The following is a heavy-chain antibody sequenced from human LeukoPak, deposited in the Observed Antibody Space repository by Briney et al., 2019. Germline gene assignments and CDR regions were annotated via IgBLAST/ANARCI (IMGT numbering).Heavy chain of an antibody. D-gene: IGHD5-12*01. Sequence: PGGSLRLSCAASGFIFSDYYMSWIRQAPGKGLEWVSYISSSGSTIYYADSVKGRFTISRDNAKNSLYLQMNSLRAEDTAVYYCARDHGWVATIMYPHYWGQGTLVTVSS. J-gene: IGHJ4*02. V-gene: IGHV3-11*01. CDR3: ARDHGWVATIMYPHY. CDR2: ISSSGSTI. CDR1: GFIFSDYY.